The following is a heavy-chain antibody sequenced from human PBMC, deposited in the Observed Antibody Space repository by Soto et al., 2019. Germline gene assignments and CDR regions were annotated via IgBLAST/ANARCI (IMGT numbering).Heavy chain of an antibody. J-gene: IGHJ3*02. CDR2: IYYSGST. D-gene: IGHD1-7*01. CDR1: GGSISGYY. Sequence: SETLSLTCTVSGGSISGYYWSWVRQPPGKGLEYIGYIYYSGSTNYNPSLKSRVTISVDTSKNQFSLKLSSVTAADTAVYYCARDVPRITGTNLHDAFDIWGPGTMVTVSS. V-gene: IGHV4-59*01. CDR3: ARDVPRITGTNLHDAFDI.